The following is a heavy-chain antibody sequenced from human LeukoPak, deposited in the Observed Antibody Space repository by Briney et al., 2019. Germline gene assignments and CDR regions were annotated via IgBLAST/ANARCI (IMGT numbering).Heavy chain of an antibody. CDR2: ISYSGST. D-gene: IGHD2-15*01. Sequence: SETLSLPCTVSGGSMSGYYWSWIRQPPGKGLEWIGYISYSGSTNYNPSLKSRVSISVDTSKNQFSLNLSSLTAADTAVYYCATARIKLPSSPFDYWGQGALVTVSS. CDR1: GGSMSGYY. J-gene: IGHJ4*02. V-gene: IGHV4-59*08. CDR3: ATARIKLPSSPFDY.